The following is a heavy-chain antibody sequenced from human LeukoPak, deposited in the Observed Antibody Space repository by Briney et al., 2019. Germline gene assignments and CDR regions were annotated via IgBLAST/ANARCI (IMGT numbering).Heavy chain of an antibody. CDR2: ISYSGST. V-gene: IGHV4-59*01. CDR1: GGSISRYY. J-gene: IGHJ4*02. Sequence: SETLSLTCTVSGGSISRYYWSWIRQPPGEGPECIGYISYSGSTNYNPSLKSRVTISLDTSKNHFSLKLTSVTAADTAVFYCARSQGAYFDYWGQGILVTVSS. CDR3: ARSQGAYFDY.